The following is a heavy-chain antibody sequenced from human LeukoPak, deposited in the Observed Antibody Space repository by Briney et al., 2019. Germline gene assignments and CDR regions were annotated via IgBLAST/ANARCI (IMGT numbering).Heavy chain of an antibody. J-gene: IGHJ4*02. CDR1: GGSISSSSYY. CDR2: IYYSGST. Sequence: SETLSLTCTVSGGSISSSSYYWGWIRQPPGKGLEWIGSIYYSGSTYYNPSLKSRVTISVDTSKNQFSLKLSSVTAADTAVYYCARDPRYYYDSSGFDYWGQGTLVTVSS. D-gene: IGHD3-22*01. CDR3: ARDPRYYYDSSGFDY. V-gene: IGHV4-39*07.